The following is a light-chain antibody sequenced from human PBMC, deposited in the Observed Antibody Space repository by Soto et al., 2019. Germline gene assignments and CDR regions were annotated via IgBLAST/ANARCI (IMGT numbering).Light chain of an antibody. Sequence: DVVMTQSPLSLPVTLGQPASIPCRSNQSLVHSDGIAYFSWFQQRPGRSPRRLIYKVSNRDSGVPARFSGSGSGTDFALKISRVEAEDVGVYYCMQGTHWPITFGQGTRLE. V-gene: IGKV2-30*02. CDR3: MQGTHWPIT. CDR1: QSLVHSDGIAY. CDR2: KVS. J-gene: IGKJ5*01.